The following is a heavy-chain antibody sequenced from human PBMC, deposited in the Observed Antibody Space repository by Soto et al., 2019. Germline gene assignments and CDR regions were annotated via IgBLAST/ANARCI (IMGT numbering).Heavy chain of an antibody. D-gene: IGHD2-15*01. CDR2: ISPGSRYP. CDR3: VRGGGGGLFDP. CDR1: GFTFGDSY. J-gene: IGHJ5*02. V-gene: IGHV3-11*06. Sequence: PGGSLRLSCAGSGFTFGDSYMSWIRQAPGKWLEWLSYISPGSRYPAYADSVKGRFTISRDNAKRSLYLQMMSLTAEDTDIYYCVRGGGGGLFDPWGQGTMVTVSS.